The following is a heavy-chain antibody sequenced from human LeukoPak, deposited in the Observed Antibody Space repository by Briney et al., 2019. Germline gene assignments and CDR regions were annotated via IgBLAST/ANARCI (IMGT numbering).Heavy chain of an antibody. J-gene: IGHJ4*02. D-gene: IGHD3-22*01. CDR3: ARHVVAVGFDY. V-gene: IGHV3-21*01. CDR1: GFTFSTYS. Sequence: GGSLRLSCAASGFTFSTYSMNWVRQAPGKGLEWVSSITSSSRYIYYADSVKGRFTISGDNAKNSLYLQMNSLRAEDTAVYYCARHVVAVGFDYWGQGTLVTVSS. CDR2: ITSSSRYI.